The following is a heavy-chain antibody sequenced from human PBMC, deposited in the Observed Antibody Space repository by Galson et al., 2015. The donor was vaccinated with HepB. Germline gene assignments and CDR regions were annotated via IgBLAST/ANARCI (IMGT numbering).Heavy chain of an antibody. CDR2: ISHGGSA. CDR1: GYFISSGYY. V-gene: IGHV4-38-2*02. CDR3: ARLEYSGYPGCVY. J-gene: IGHJ4*02. Sequence: SETLSLTCTVSGYFISSGYYWGWIRQPPGEGLEWIGSISHGGSAGYNPSLKSRITMSLDTSKNQLSLKLYSVTAADTAVYYCARLEYSGYPGCVYLGQGTLVTVSA. D-gene: IGHD6-6*01.